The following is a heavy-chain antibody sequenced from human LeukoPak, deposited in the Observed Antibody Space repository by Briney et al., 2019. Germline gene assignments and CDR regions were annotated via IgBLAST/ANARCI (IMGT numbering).Heavy chain of an antibody. CDR2: IWYDGSNK. Sequence: GRSLRLSCAASGFTFSSYGMHWVRQAPGKGLEWVAVIWYDGSNKYYADSVKGRFTISRGNSKNTLYLQMNSLRAEDTAVYYCAREEQQGYYGMDVWGQGTTVTVSS. CDR1: GFTFSSYG. J-gene: IGHJ6*02. CDR3: AREEQQGYYGMDV. V-gene: IGHV3-33*01.